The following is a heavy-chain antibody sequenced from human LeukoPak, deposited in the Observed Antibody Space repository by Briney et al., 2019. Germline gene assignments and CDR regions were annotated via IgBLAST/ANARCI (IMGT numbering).Heavy chain of an antibody. V-gene: IGHV3-48*03. CDR3: AKNAFPTTVVTSRPFDY. D-gene: IGHD4-23*01. Sequence: PGGSLRLSCAASGFTFSSYEMNWVRQAPGKGLEWISYISSSGSTIYYADSVRGRFTTSRDNSKNTLYLQMNSLRAEDTAVYYCAKNAFPTTVVTSRPFDYWGQGTLVTVSS. CDR1: GFTFSSYE. CDR2: ISSSGSTI. J-gene: IGHJ4*02.